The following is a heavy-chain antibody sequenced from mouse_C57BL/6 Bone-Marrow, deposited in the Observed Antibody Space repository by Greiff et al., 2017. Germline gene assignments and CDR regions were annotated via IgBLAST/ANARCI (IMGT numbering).Heavy chain of an antibody. J-gene: IGHJ2*01. CDR1: GYTFTDYY. CDR3: ERGVYCYGSRYYFDY. Sequence: EVQLQQSGPVLVKPGASVKMSCKASGYTFTDYYMNWVKQSHGKSLEWIGVINPYNGGTSYNQKFKGKATLTVDKSSSTAYMELNSLTSEDSAVYYCERGVYCYGSRYYFDYWGQGTTLTVSA. D-gene: IGHD1-1*01. CDR2: INPYNGGT. V-gene: IGHV1-19*01.